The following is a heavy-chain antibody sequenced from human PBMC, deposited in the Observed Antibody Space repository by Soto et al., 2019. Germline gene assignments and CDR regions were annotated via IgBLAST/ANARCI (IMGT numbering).Heavy chain of an antibody. CDR3: ARTGGYFDWLPPYYFDY. CDR1: GGSVSSSSYY. V-gene: IGHV4-39*01. J-gene: IGHJ4*02. CDR2: IYYSGYT. Sequence: PSETLSLTCTVSGGSVSSSSYYWGWIRQPPGKGLEWIGSIYYSGYTYYNPSLKSRVTISVDTSKNQFSLKLSSVTAADTAVYYCARTGGYFDWLPPYYFDYWGQGTLVTVSS. D-gene: IGHD3-9*01.